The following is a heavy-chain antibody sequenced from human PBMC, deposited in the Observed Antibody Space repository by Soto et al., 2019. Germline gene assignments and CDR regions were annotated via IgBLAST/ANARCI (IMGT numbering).Heavy chain of an antibody. D-gene: IGHD3-10*01. CDR1: GYTFSNYN. CDR2: MNPDSGNT. CDR3: AREAASDPSFYYHYMAV. V-gene: IGHV1-8*01. J-gene: IGHJ6*03. Sequence: QEQLVQSGAEVKKPGAPVKVSCKASGYTFSNYNINWVRQASGQGLEWMGWMNPDSGNTGYAEKFKGRVAMTRNSSISTAYMELSGLRSEDTAVYYCAREAASDPSFYYHYMAVWGKGTTVTVSS.